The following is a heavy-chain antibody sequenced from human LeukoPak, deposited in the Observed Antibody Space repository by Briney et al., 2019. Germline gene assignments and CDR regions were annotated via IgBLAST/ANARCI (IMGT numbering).Heavy chain of an antibody. V-gene: IGHV3-23*01. J-gene: IGHJ4*02. CDR3: ARKSASGNYPLDY. CDR1: GFNSGSYS. Sequence: GGSLRLSCAASGFNSGSYSMTWVRQAPGKGLEWVSVMSADSATTFYADSVKGRFTISRDNAKNTVFLQMSSLRAEDTALYYCARKSASGNYPLDYWGQGTLVTVSS. CDR2: MSADSATT. D-gene: IGHD3-10*01.